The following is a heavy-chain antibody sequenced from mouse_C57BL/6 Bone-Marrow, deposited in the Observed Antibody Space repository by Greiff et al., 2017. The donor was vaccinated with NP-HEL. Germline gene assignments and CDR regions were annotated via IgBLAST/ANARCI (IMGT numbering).Heavy chain of an antibody. D-gene: IGHD1-1*01. V-gene: IGHV1-22*01. CDR2: INPNNGGT. CDR3: ARNYGSSCFFDY. J-gene: IGHJ2*01. Sequence: VQLQQSGPELVKPGASVKMSCKASGYTFTDYNMHWVKQSHGKSLEWIGYINPNNGGTSYNQKFKGKATLTVNKSSSTAYMELRSLTSEDSAVYYCARNYGSSCFFDYWGKGTTLTVSS. CDR1: GYTFTDYN.